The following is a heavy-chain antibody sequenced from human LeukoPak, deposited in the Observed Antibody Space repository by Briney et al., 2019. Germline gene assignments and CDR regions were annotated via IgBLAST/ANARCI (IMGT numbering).Heavy chain of an antibody. CDR3: ARHGAPGFASSGWSD. J-gene: IGHJ4*02. Sequence: SETLSLTCTVSGGSISSGGYYWSWIRQHPGKGLEWIGYIYYSGSTNYNPSLKSRVTISVDTSKNQFSLKLSSVTAADTAVYYCARHGAPGFASSGWSDWGQGTLVTVSS. CDR1: GGSISSGGYY. V-gene: IGHV4-61*08. D-gene: IGHD6-19*01. CDR2: IYYSGST.